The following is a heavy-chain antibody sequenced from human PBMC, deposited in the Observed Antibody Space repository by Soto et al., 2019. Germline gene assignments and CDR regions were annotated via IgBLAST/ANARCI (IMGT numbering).Heavy chain of an antibody. CDR1: GFTFSTYW. V-gene: IGHV3-74*01. CDR3: ARDVSNSVDY. Sequence: EVQLVESGGGIVQPGGSLRLSCAASGFTFSTYWMHWVRQVPGKGLVWVSRIGSDGRRTNYAVSVKDRFTISIDNAKNTLYLQMNSLRGEDTAVYYCARDVSNSVDYWGQGTLVSVSS. CDR2: IGSDGRRT. J-gene: IGHJ4*02. D-gene: IGHD4-4*01.